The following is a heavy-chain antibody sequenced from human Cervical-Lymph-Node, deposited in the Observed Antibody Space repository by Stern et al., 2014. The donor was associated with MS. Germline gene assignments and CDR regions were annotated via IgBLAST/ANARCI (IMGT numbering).Heavy chain of an antibody. V-gene: IGHV1-69*01. CDR2: IIPIFGTA. J-gene: IGHJ6*02. CDR3: ARDTTDYFAMDV. Sequence: VQLVQSGAEVKKPGSSVKVSCKASGGTFSTYGISWVRQAPGPGLEWMGGIIPIFGTANYAQKFQGRVTITADESTSTAYMELSSLRSEDTALYYCARDTTDYFAMDVWGQGTTVTVSS. D-gene: IGHD4-17*01. CDR1: GGTFSTYG.